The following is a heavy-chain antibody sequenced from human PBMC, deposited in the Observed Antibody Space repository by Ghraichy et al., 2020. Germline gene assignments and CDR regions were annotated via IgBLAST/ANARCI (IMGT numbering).Heavy chain of an antibody. V-gene: IGHV3-11*01. CDR3: ARVSPYYDFWSGYYYYYYMDV. D-gene: IGHD3-3*01. CDR1: GFTFSDYY. J-gene: IGHJ6*03. Sequence: GGSLRLSCAASGFTFSDYYMSWIRQAPGKGLEWVSYISSSGSTIYYADSVKGRFTISRDNAKNSLYLQMNSLRAEDTAVYYCARVSPYYDFWSGYYYYYYMDVWGKGTTVTVSS. CDR2: ISSSGSTI.